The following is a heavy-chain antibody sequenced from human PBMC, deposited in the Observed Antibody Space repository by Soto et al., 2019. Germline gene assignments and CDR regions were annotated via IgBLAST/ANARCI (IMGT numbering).Heavy chain of an antibody. D-gene: IGHD3-16*01. CDR3: ARGGGRLRLGELPFFNY. Sequence: QVHLVQSGAEEKRPGASVKVSCKASGYTFTNYALHWVRQAPGQRLEWMGWINSANGNTQYSQKFRGSLIITTYTSASTGTMDLSSLRSEDTAVYYCARGGGRLRLGELPFFNYWGQGTLVTVSA. CDR1: GYTFTNYA. V-gene: IGHV1-3*05. CDR2: INSANGNT. J-gene: IGHJ4*02.